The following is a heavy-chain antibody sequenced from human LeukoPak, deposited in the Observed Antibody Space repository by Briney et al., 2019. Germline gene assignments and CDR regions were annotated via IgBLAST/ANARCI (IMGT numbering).Heavy chain of an antibody. Sequence: GGSLRLSCAASGFTFRSYWMHWVRQAPGKGLMWVSSINSDGSSTSYADSVKGRFTISRDNAKNTLYLQMNSLRAEDTAVYYCVSGYDNYYYYYYMDVWGKGTTVTVSS. CDR3: VSGYDNYYYYYYMDV. J-gene: IGHJ6*03. CDR2: INSDGSST. D-gene: IGHD5-12*01. CDR1: GFTFRSYW. V-gene: IGHV3-74*01.